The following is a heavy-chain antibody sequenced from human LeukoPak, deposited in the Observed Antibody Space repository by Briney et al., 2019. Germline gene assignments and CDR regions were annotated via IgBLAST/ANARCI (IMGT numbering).Heavy chain of an antibody. J-gene: IGHJ1*01. Sequence: AGSLRLSSETSGFIFSNCWMTWVRQAPGKGLEWVANIKTDASEKYYADSVKGRFTIFRDNAKMSLYLQMNSPRVEDTAVYYCAPYSTRNAREFQSWGQGTLVTVSS. CDR3: APYSTRNAREFQS. V-gene: IGHV3-7*01. CDR1: GFIFSNCW. CDR2: IKTDASEK. D-gene: IGHD4-11*01.